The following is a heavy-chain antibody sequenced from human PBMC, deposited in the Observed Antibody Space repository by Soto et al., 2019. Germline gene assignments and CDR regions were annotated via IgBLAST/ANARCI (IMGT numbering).Heavy chain of an antibody. CDR2: IIPIFGTA. CDR3: ASLREGRDAFDI. J-gene: IGHJ3*02. Sequence: QVQLVQSGAEVKKPGASVKISCKASGYTFSSYAISWVRQAPGQGLEWMGGIIPIFGTANYAQKFQGRVTITADESTSTAYMELSSLRSEDTAVYYCASLREGRDAFDIWGQGTMVTVSS. D-gene: IGHD3-10*01. V-gene: IGHV1-69*01. CDR1: GYTFSSYA.